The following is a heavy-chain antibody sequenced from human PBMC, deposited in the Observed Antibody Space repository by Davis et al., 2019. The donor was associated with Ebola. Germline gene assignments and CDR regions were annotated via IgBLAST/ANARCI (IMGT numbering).Heavy chain of an antibody. CDR2: ISSSSSTI. V-gene: IGHV3-48*04. CDR3: ARGRDY. Sequence: GESLKISCAASGFTFSSYSMNWVRQAPGKGLEWVSYISSSSSTIYYADSVKGRFTISRDSAKNSLYLQMNSLRAEDTAVYYCARGRDYWGQGTLVTVSS. J-gene: IGHJ4*02. CDR1: GFTFSSYS.